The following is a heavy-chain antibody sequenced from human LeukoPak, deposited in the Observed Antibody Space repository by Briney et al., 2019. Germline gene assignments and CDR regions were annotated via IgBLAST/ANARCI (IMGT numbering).Heavy chain of an antibody. CDR2: ISGSGGST. D-gene: IGHD2-15*01. Sequence: PGGSLRLSCAASGFTFSSYAMSWVRQAPGKGLEWVSAISGSGGSTYYADSVKGRFTISRDNSKNTLYLQMNSLRAEDTAVYYCAKGEAVRSGGSCYSSSHFDYWGQGTLVTVSS. CDR1: GFTFSSYA. V-gene: IGHV3-23*01. J-gene: IGHJ4*02. CDR3: AKGEAVRSGGSCYSSSHFDY.